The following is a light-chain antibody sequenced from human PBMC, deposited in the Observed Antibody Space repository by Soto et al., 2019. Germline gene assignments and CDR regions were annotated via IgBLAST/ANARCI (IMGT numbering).Light chain of an antibody. Sequence: SVLTQPASVSGSPGQSITLSCTGTSSDVGIYNYVSWYQQHPGKAPKLMIYDVNNRPSGISNRFSGSKSGNTASLTISGLQAEDEAEYYCSSFTSSSTYVFGTGTKVTVL. V-gene: IGLV2-14*01. CDR2: DVN. J-gene: IGLJ1*01. CDR3: SSFTSSSTYV. CDR1: SSDVGIYNY.